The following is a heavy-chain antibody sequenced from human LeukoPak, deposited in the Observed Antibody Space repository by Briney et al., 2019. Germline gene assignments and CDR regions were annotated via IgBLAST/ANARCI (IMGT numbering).Heavy chain of an antibody. CDR2: IKEDGSEK. Sequence: GGSLRLSCAASGFTFSSYEMNWVRQAPGKGLEWVANIKEDGSEKYYVDSVKGRFTISRDNAKNSLYLRVNSLRVEDTAVYYCARERGRHYYGSRSYYLEYYFDYWGQGTLVTVSS. CDR1: GFTFSSYE. J-gene: IGHJ4*02. CDR3: ARERGRHYYGSRSYYLEYYFDY. V-gene: IGHV3-7*01. D-gene: IGHD3-10*01.